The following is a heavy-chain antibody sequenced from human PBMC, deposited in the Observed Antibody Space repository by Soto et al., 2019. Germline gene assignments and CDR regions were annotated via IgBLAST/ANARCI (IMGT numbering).Heavy chain of an antibody. D-gene: IGHD3-22*01. CDR3: SSSNYYDSSGYYSPCQFDS. Sequence: SETLSLTCTVSDGSFSSYCWSWVRQPPGKGLEWIGYIYYSGSTNSNPSLESRVTISVDTSKSQFSLKLSSVTAADTAVYYCSSSNYYDSSGYYSPCQFDSWGQGTLVTVSS. J-gene: IGHJ4*02. CDR1: DGSFSSYC. CDR2: IYYSGST. V-gene: IGHV4-59*08.